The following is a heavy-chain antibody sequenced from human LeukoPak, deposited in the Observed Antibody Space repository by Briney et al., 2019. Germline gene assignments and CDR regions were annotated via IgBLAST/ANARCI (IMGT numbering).Heavy chain of an antibody. CDR1: GFTFSSDA. Sequence: PGGSLRLSCIGTGFTFSSDAMGWVRQAPGKGLEWVSGISGSGGSTYYADSVKGRFTISRDNSKNTLYLQMNSLRVKDTAVYYCAKDRGRTWVQVANWGQGTLVTVSS. V-gene: IGHV3-23*01. CDR2: ISGSGGST. J-gene: IGHJ4*02. CDR3: AKDRGRTWVQVAN. D-gene: IGHD2-15*01.